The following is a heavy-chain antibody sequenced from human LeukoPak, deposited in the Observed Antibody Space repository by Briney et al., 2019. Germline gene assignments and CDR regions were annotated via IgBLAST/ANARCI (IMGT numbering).Heavy chain of an antibody. CDR3: ARVTSLGYCSSTSGPFDY. J-gene: IGHJ4*02. CDR2: IRYDGSNK. D-gene: IGHD2-2*01. V-gene: IGHV3-33*01. Sequence: GGSLRLSCAASGFAFSSYGMHWVRQAPGKGLGWVAVIRYDGSNKYYADSVKGRFTISRDNSKNTLYLQMNSLRAEDTAVYYCARVTSLGYCSSTSGPFDYWGQGTLVTVSS. CDR1: GFAFSSYG.